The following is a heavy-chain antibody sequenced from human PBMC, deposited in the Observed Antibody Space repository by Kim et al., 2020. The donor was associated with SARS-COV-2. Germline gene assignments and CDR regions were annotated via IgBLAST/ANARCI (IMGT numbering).Heavy chain of an antibody. CDR2: IWADGNTK. J-gene: IGHJ6*02. CDR1: GFTFFTYG. D-gene: IGHD3-10*01. CDR3: ARHRGIITTVRGVGYGLDV. V-gene: IGHV3-33*03. Sequence: GGSLRLSCAASGFTFFTYGIHWVRQAPGKGLEWVAIIWADGNTKYYVDSVKGRFAVSRYNSKNTVYLQMNNLRVDDSAMYYCARHRGIITTVRGVGYGLDVWGQGTTVTVSS.